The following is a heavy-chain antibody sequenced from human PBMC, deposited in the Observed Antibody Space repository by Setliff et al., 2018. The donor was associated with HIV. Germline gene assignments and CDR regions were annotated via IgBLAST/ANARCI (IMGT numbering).Heavy chain of an antibody. D-gene: IGHD2-8*01. Sequence: PGGSLRLSCAASGFTFRTHGMHWVRQAPGKGLEWVAVIWYDGTESYYADSVRDRSTVSRDNSNNTLYLVMNSLRAEDTAVYFCARGLERTNALFGVLSIWLDSWGQGTLVTVSS. CDR1: GFTFRTHG. J-gene: IGHJ5*01. CDR3: ARGLERTNALFGVLSIWLDS. V-gene: IGHV3-33*01. CDR2: IWYDGTES.